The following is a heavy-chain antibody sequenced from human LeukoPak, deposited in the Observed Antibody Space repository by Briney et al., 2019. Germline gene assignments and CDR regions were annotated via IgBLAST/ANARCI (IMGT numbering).Heavy chain of an antibody. Sequence: PGGSLRLSCAASGFTFSSYGMHWVRQAPGKGLEWVAVIWYDGSNKYYADSVKGRFTISRDNSKHTLYLQMNSLRAEDTAVYYCARADVPRKYYDFWSGPGNNWFDPWGQGTLVTVSS. CDR2: IWYDGSNK. CDR1: GFTFSSYG. D-gene: IGHD3-3*01. CDR3: ARADVPRKYYDFWSGPGNNWFDP. J-gene: IGHJ5*02. V-gene: IGHV3-33*01.